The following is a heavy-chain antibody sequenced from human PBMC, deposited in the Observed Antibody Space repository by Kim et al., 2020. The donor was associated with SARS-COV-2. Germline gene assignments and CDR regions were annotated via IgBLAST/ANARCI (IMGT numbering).Heavy chain of an antibody. V-gene: IGHV4-31*03. Sequence: SETLSLTCTVSGGSISSGGYYWSWIRQHPGKGLEWIGYIYYSGSTYYNPSLKSRVTISVDTSKNQFSLKLSSVTAADTAVYYCARDSSGGYCSGGSCYSGLDYWGQGTLVTVSS. D-gene: IGHD2-15*01. CDR2: IYYSGST. CDR1: GGSISSGGYY. CDR3: ARDSSGGYCSGGSCYSGLDY. J-gene: IGHJ4*02.